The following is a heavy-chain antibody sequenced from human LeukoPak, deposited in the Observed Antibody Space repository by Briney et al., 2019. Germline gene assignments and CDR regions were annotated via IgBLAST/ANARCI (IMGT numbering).Heavy chain of an antibody. CDR1: GGSISSYY. CDR2: IYYSGST. CDR3: AREGDMVRSFDY. J-gene: IGHJ4*02. Sequence: QPSGTLSLTCAVSGGSISSYYWSWIRQPPGKGLEWIGYIYYSGSTNYNPSLKSRVTISVDTSKNQFSLKLSSVTAADTAVYYCAREGDMVRSFDYWGQGTLVTVSS. V-gene: IGHV4-59*12. D-gene: IGHD3-10*01.